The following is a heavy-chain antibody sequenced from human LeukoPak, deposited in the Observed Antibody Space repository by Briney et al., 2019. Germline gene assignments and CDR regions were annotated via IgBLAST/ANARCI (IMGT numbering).Heavy chain of an antibody. V-gene: IGHV3-7*01. CDR3: ARPTWTNYMDV. Sequence: GGSLRLSCAASEFTFSSYWMSWVRQAPGKGLEWVASIKQDGSEKYYVDSVKGRFTISRDNAKNSVSLQMNSLRAEDTAVYFCARPTWTNYMDVWGKGTAVTISS. CDR1: EFTFSSYW. CDR2: IKQDGSEK. D-gene: IGHD3/OR15-3a*01. J-gene: IGHJ6*03.